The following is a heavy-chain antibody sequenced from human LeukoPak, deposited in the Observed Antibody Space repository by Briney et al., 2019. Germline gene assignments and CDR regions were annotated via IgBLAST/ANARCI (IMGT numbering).Heavy chain of an antibody. CDR2: ISYDGSNK. Sequence: GRSLRLSCAASGFTFSSYGIHWVRQAPGKGLEWVAVISYDGSNKYYADSVKGRFTISRDNSKNTLYLQMNSLRAEDTAVYYCANGKMDSSSWYFDYWGQGTLVTVSS. CDR1: GFTFSSYG. D-gene: IGHD6-13*01. V-gene: IGHV3-30*18. J-gene: IGHJ4*02. CDR3: ANGKMDSSSWYFDY.